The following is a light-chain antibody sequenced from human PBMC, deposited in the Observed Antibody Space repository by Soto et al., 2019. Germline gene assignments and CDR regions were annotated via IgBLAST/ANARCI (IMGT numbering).Light chain of an antibody. J-gene: IGKJ1*01. CDR3: QEYNSGWR. Sequence: DIQMTQSPSSLSASVGDRVTMTCRASQSISSYLNWYQQKPGKAPKLLIYDASNLQSGVPSRFSGSGSGTQFTLSISSLQPDDFATYYCQEYNSGWRFGQGTKVDIK. CDR2: DAS. V-gene: IGKV1-5*01. CDR1: QSISSY.